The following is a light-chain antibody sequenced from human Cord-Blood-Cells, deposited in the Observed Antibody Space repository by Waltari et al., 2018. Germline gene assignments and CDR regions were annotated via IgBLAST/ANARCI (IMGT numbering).Light chain of an antibody. J-gene: IGKJ2*03. V-gene: IGKV4-1*01. CDR1: QSVLYSSNNKNY. CDR3: QQYYSTPYS. CDR2: WAA. Sequence: DIVMTQSPDSLAVSLGERATINCKSSQSVLYSSNNKNYLAWYQQKPGQPPKLLIYWAATRESGVPYRFSGSGSGTNVTLPISSLQAEEVAVYYCQQYYSTPYSFGQGTKLEIK.